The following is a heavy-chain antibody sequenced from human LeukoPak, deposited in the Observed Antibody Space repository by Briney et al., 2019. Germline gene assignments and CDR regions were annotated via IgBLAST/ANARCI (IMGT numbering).Heavy chain of an antibody. CDR1: GFTFSSYA. Sequence: GGSLRLSCAASGFTFSSYAMHWVRQAPGKGLEYVSGISSNGGSTYYANSVKGRFTISRDNSKNTLYLQMGSLRAEDTAVYYCAKDSPIDYWGQGTLVTVSS. V-gene: IGHV3-64*01. J-gene: IGHJ4*02. CDR3: AKDSPIDY. CDR2: ISSNGGST.